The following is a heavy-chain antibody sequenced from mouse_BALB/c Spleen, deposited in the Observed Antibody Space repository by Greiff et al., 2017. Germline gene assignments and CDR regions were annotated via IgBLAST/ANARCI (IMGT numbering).Heavy chain of an antibody. V-gene: IGHV1-37*01. CDR1: GYSFTGYF. Sequence: VQLQQSGPELVKPGASVKISCKASGYSFTGYFMNWVKQSHGKSLEWIGRINPYNGDTFYNQKFKGKATLTVDKSSSTAHMELLSLTSEDSAVYYCGKGPSYYGSSYDYFDYWGQGTTLTVSS. CDR2: INPYNGDT. D-gene: IGHD1-1*01. CDR3: GKGPSYYGSSYDYFDY. J-gene: IGHJ2*01.